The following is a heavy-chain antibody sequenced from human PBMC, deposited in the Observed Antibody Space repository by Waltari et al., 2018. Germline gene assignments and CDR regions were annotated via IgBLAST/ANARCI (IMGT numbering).Heavy chain of an antibody. V-gene: IGHV3-30*03. D-gene: IGHD3-3*01. CDR2: ISSDGSKQ. CDR3: VREHSNFESGRLDY. Sequence: QVQLVESGGGVVQPGKSLRLSCVASGFTFSRHALHWVRQATGKGLEWVAIISSDGSKQYYGDSVEGRVTMSRDDSKHTMYLHMNSLRPEDTAVYYCVREHSNFESGRLDYWGQGTLVIVSS. CDR1: GFTFSRHA. J-gene: IGHJ4*02.